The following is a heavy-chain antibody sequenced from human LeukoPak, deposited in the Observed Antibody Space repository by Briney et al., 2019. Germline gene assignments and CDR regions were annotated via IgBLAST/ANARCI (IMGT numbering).Heavy chain of an antibody. CDR1: GFTFSSYE. CDR2: ISSSGSTI. Sequence: GGSLRLSCAASGFTFSSYEMNWVRQAPGKGLEWVSYISSSGSTIYYADSVKGRSTISRDNAKNSLYLQMNSLRAEDTAVYYCARIGGSGYYLDYWGQGTLVTVSS. V-gene: IGHV3-48*03. D-gene: IGHD3-22*01. J-gene: IGHJ4*02. CDR3: ARIGGSGYYLDY.